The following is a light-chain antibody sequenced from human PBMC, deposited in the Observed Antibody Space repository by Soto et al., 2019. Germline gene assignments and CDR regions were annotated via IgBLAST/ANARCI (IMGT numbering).Light chain of an antibody. CDR2: GAS. CDR3: QQYMSSVT. Sequence: EIVLTQSPGSLSLSPGLRATLSCRASQSVDTTFFAWYQKKPGQAPRLLIYGASKRATGIPDRFSGSGSGTDFTLILSRLEPEDFAVYYCQQYMSSVTFGQGTEVEIK. CDR1: QSVDTTF. J-gene: IGKJ1*01. V-gene: IGKV3-20*01.